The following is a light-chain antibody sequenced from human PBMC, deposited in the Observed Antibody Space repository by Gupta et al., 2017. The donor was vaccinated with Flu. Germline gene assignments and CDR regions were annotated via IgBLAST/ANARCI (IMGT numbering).Light chain of an antibody. J-gene: IGKJ2*01. CDR3: QQRSCLPMYT. Sequence: EIVLTQSPGTLSLSPGESAVLSCKASQSVSNQLAWYQQRLGQPPRLLMFDASRRAAGTPARFSGSGSGTDFTLTIATREPEDFAVYYCQQRSCLPMYTFGQGTKLEIK. CDR1: QSVSNQ. CDR2: DAS. V-gene: IGKV3-11*01.